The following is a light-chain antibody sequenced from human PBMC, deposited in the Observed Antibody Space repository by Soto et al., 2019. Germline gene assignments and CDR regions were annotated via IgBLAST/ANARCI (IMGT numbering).Light chain of an antibody. CDR2: DAS. CDR3: QQYNSYSL. Sequence: DIQMTQSPSTLSASVGDRVTITCRASQSISSWLAWYQQKPGKAPKLLIHDASSLESGVPSRFSGSGSGTEFTLTISSLQPDDFATYYCQQYNSYSLFGGGTKVDIK. CDR1: QSISSW. J-gene: IGKJ4*01. V-gene: IGKV1-5*01.